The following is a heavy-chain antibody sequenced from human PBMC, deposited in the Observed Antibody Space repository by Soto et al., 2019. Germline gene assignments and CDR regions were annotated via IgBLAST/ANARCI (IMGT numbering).Heavy chain of an antibody. D-gene: IGHD6-13*01. CDR1: GYSFTSYW. J-gene: IGHJ3*02. CDR2: IDPSDSYT. Sequence: RGESLKISCKGSGYSFTSYWISWVRQMPVKGLEWMGRIDPSDSYTNYSPSFQGHVTISADKSISTAYLQWSSLKASDTAMYYCARPTYSSSWYFAFDIWGQGTMVTVSS. CDR3: ARPTYSSSWYFAFDI. V-gene: IGHV5-10-1*01.